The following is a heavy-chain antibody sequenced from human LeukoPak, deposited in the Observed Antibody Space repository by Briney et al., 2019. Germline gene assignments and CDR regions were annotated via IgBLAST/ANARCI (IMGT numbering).Heavy chain of an antibody. D-gene: IGHD6-13*01. J-gene: IGHJ4*02. CDR3: ANYSSSWHFDY. CDR1: GYTFTSYA. Sequence: ASVKVSCKASGYTFTSYAMHWVRQAPGQRREWMGWINTGNGNTKFSQKFQGRVTITRDTSASTAYMELSSLRSEDTAVYYCANYSSSWHFDYWGQGTLVTVSS. CDR2: INTGNGNT. V-gene: IGHV1-3*04.